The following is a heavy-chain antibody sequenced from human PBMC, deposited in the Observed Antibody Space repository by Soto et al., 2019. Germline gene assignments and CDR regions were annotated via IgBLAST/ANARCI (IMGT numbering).Heavy chain of an antibody. CDR2: ISAYNGNT. Sequence: QVQLVQSGAEVKKPGASVKVSCKASGYTFTSYGISWVRQAPGQGLEWMGWISAYNGNTNYAQKLQGRVTMTTDTSKSTAYMELRSLRSDDTAVYYCARGRYAILTGYYKESGEYYYYGMDVWGQGTTVTVSS. J-gene: IGHJ6*02. CDR1: GYTFTSYG. CDR3: ARGRYAILTGYYKESGEYYYYGMDV. D-gene: IGHD3-9*01. V-gene: IGHV1-18*01.